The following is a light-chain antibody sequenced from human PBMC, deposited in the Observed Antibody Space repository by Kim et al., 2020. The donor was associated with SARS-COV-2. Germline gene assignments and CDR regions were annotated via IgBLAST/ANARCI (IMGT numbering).Light chain of an antibody. CDR1: QSVSSSY. J-gene: IGKJ4*01. Sequence: PGERGTLSYRASQSVSSSYLAWYQQKPGQAPRLLIYGTSNRATGIPDRFSGSGSGTDFTLTINRMEPEDVAVYYCQQYGSSPLTFGGGTKVDIK. V-gene: IGKV3-20*01. CDR3: QQYGSSPLT. CDR2: GTS.